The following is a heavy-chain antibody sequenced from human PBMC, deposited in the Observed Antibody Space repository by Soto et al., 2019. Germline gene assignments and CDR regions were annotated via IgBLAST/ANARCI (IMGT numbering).Heavy chain of an antibody. CDR1: GFSFSDYY. Sequence: QVQLVESGGGLVKPGGSLRLSCAASGFSFSDYYMNWIRQAPGKGLEWVSYISNSGRTIYYADSVKGRFTISRDNAKNSLYLQMNSLRAEDPAVYYRAASGYGSGYFDYWGQGALVTVSS. V-gene: IGHV3-11*01. CDR3: AASGYGSGYFDY. J-gene: IGHJ4*02. D-gene: IGHD5-12*01. CDR2: ISNSGRTI.